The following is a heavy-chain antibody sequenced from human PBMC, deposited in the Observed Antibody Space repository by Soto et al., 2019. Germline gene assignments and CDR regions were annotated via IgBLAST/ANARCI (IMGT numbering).Heavy chain of an antibody. Sequence: GGSLRLSCAASGFTFSTYAMNWVRQAPGKGLEWVASISSSGTYKYYADSVKGRLSMSRDNAKNSLDLQMISLRAEDTAVYYCARHLQPPQGWFGEYYYYYYGMDVWGQGTTVTVSS. CDR3: ARHLQPPQGWFGEYYYYYYGMDV. D-gene: IGHD3-10*01. J-gene: IGHJ6*02. CDR2: ISSSGTYK. V-gene: IGHV3-21*01. CDR1: GFTFSTYA.